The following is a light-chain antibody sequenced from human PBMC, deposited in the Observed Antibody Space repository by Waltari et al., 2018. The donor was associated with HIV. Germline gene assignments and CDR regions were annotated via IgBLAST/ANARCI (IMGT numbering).Light chain of an antibody. J-gene: IGKJ3*01. CDR1: QSGSSN. V-gene: IGKV3-15*01. CDR2: AAS. Sequence: ELVITRSPATLSAPHGARAVLSCRASQSGSSNLAWYQQTPGQAPRLLIYAASTRATGIPPRFRGSGSGTEFTLTISGLQSEDFAFYYCQQYNSWPPRFTFGPGTKV. CDR3: QQYNSWPPRFT.